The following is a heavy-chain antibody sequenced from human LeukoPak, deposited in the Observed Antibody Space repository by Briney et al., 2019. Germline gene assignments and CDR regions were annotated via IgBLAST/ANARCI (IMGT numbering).Heavy chain of an antibody. Sequence: GGSLRLSCAASGFTFSSYSMNWVRQAPGKGLEWVSSISSSSSYIYYADSVKGRFTISRDNSKNTLYLQMNSLRAEDTAVYYCARDSMVRGVGDHFDYWGQGTLVTVSS. D-gene: IGHD3-10*01. CDR1: GFTFSSYS. J-gene: IGHJ4*02. CDR3: ARDSMVRGVGDHFDY. CDR2: ISSSSSYI. V-gene: IGHV3-21*01.